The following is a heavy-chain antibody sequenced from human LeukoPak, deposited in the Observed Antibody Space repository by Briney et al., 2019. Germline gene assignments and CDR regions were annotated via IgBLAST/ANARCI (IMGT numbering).Heavy chain of an antibody. Sequence: SETLSLTCTVSGGSISSSSYYWGWIRQPPGKGLEWIGRIYTSGSTIYSPSLQSRVTISIDKSKNQFSLRLTSVTAADTAVYYCASGNTLKGVDYWGQGTLVSVSS. CDR2: IYTSGST. V-gene: IGHV4-61*05. D-gene: IGHD2/OR15-2a*01. J-gene: IGHJ4*02. CDR3: ASGNTLKGVDY. CDR1: GGSISSSSYY.